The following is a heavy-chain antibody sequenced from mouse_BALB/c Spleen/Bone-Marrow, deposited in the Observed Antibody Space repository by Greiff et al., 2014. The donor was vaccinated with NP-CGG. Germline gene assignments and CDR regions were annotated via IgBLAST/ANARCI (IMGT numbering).Heavy chain of an antibody. Sequence: EVQLQQSGGELVKPGASVKLSCTASGFNIKDTYMHWVKQRPEQGLEWIGRIDPANGNTKYDPKFPGKATITADTSSNTAYLQLSSLTSEDTAVYYCARWEYYAMDYWGQGTSVTVSS. CDR3: ARWEYYAMDY. CDR2: IDPANGNT. D-gene: IGHD4-1*01. CDR1: GFNIKDTY. J-gene: IGHJ4*01. V-gene: IGHV14-3*02.